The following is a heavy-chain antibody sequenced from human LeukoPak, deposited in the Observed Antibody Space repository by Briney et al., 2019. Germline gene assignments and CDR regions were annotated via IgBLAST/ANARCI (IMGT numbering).Heavy chain of an antibody. CDR1: GFTFSNYS. CDR3: ARDTAPSGAFDI. CDR2: ISSSGSTI. J-gene: IGHJ3*02. D-gene: IGHD3-3*01. V-gene: IGHV3-48*04. Sequence: GGSLRLSCAASGFTFSNYSMNWVRQAPGKGLEWVLYISSSGSTIYYADSVKGRFTISRDNAKNSLYLQMNSLRAEDTAVYYCARDTAPSGAFDIWGQGTMVTVSS.